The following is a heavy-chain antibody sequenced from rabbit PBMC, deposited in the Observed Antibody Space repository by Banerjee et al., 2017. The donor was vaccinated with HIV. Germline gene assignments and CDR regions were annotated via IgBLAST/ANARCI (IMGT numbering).Heavy chain of an antibody. Sequence: QSLEESGGGLVKPGASLTLTCKASGFSFSSGYYMCWVRQAPGKGLEWIACIYVGSNDNTYYANWAKGRFTISKTSSTTVTLQMTSLTAADTATYFCAREDAGWGYASLWGPGTLVTVS. CDR2: IYVGSNDNT. D-gene: IGHD6-1*01. V-gene: IGHV1S40*01. CDR3: AREDAGWGYASL. J-gene: IGHJ4*01. CDR1: GFSFSSGYY.